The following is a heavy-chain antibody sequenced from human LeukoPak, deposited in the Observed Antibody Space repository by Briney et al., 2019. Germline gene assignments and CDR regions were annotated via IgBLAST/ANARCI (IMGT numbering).Heavy chain of an antibody. J-gene: IGHJ3*02. CDR2: IYYSGST. CDR3: ARELKYYDILTGSTWGAFDI. D-gene: IGHD3-9*01. CDR1: GGSISSSSYY. V-gene: IGHV4-39*07. Sequence: SETLSLTCTVSGGSISSSSYYWGWIRQPPGKGLEWIGSIYYSGSTYYNPSLKSRVTISVDTSKNQFSLKLSSVTAADTAVYYCARELKYYDILTGSTWGAFDIWGQGTMVTVSS.